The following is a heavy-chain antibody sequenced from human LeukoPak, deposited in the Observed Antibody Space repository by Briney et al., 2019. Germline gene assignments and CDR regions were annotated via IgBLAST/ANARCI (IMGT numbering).Heavy chain of an antibody. J-gene: IGHJ3*02. Sequence: ASVKVSCKASGYTFTGYYMHWVRQAPGQGLEWMGWINPNSGGTNYAQKFQGRVTMTRDTSISTAYMELSRLRSDDTAVYYCATLWFGELLDAFDIWGQGTMVTVSS. D-gene: IGHD3-10*01. V-gene: IGHV1-2*02. CDR1: GYTFTGYY. CDR2: INPNSGGT. CDR3: ATLWFGELLDAFDI.